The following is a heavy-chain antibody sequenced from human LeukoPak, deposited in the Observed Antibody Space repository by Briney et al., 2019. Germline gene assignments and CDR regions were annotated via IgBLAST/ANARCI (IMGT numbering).Heavy chain of an antibody. J-gene: IGHJ6*02. D-gene: IGHD3-3*01. V-gene: IGHV1-3*01. CDR2: INAGNGNT. Sequence: GASVKVSCKASGYTFTSYAMHWVRQAPGQRLEWMGWINAGNGNTKYSQKFQGRVTITRDTSASTAYMELSSLRSEDTAVYYCARDQKLYDFWSGYYTYYYYGVDVWGQGTTVTVSS. CDR1: GYTFTSYA. CDR3: ARDQKLYDFWSGYYTYYYYGVDV.